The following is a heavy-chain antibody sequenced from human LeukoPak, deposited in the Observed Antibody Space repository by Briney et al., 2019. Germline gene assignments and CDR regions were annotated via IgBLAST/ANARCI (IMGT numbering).Heavy chain of an antibody. CDR2: IRYDGSNK. D-gene: IGHD2-21*01. J-gene: IGHJ4*02. CDR3: AKDTVRYCGGDCYFDY. V-gene: IGHV3-30*02. CDR1: GFTFSSYG. Sequence: GGSLRLSCAASGFTFSSYGMHWVRRAPGKGLEWVAFIRYDGSNKYYADSVKGRFTISRDNSKNTLYLQMNSLRAEDTAVYYCAKDTVRYCGGDCYFDYWGQGTLVTVSS.